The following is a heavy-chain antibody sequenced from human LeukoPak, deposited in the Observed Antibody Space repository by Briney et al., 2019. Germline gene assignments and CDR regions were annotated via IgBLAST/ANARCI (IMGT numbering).Heavy chain of an antibody. J-gene: IGHJ4*02. CDR3: ARDAPDRYNWNDVTDY. CDR1: GFTFDDYG. V-gene: IGHV3-20*04. Sequence: GGXXRLSCAASGFTFDDYGMRWVRQAPGKGLEWVSGINCNGCSTGYSHSVKSLFTISTDNAKTSLYLQMNSLRAEDTALYYCARDAPDRYNWNDVTDYWGQGTLVTVSS. CDR2: INCNGCST. D-gene: IGHD1-20*01.